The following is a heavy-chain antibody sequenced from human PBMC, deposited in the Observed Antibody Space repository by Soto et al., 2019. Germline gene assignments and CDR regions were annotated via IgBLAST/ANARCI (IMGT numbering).Heavy chain of an antibody. CDR3: AKDHIVTTKAY. CDR1: GFTFSSYV. CDR2: ISGSGDST. J-gene: IGHJ4*02. V-gene: IGHV3-23*01. D-gene: IGHD5-12*01. Sequence: EVQLLESGGGLVQPGGSLRLSCAASGFTFSSYVMNWVRQAPGKGLEWVSTISGSGDSTYYADSVKGRFTISRDNSKNTVYLQMHSLRAEDTAIYYCAKDHIVTTKAYWGQGTLVTVSS.